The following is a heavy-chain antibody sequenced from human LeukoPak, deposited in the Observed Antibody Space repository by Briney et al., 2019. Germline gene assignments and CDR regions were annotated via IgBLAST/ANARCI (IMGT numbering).Heavy chain of an antibody. D-gene: IGHD3-10*01. CDR2: IYTSGST. CDR1: GGSISSYY. Sequence: PSETLSLTCTVSGGSISSYYWSWIRQPPGKGLEWIGYIYTSGSTNYNPSLKSRVTISVDTSKNQFSLKLSSVTAADTAVYYCARQSVLQTRSKGASPTYYFDYWGQGTMVTVSS. J-gene: IGHJ4*02. CDR3: ARQSVLQTRSKGASPTYYFDY. V-gene: IGHV4-4*09.